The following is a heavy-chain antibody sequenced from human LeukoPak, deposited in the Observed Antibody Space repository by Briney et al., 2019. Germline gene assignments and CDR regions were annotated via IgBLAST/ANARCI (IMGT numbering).Heavy chain of an antibody. Sequence: ASVKVSCKASGYTFTSYAISWVRQAPGQGLEWMGGIIPIFGTANYAQKFQGRVTITADESTSTAYMELSSLRSEDTAVYYCARGELLYGDYYYYMDVWGKGTTVTISS. CDR2: IIPIFGTA. CDR3: ARGELLYGDYYYYMDV. J-gene: IGHJ6*03. D-gene: IGHD3-10*01. CDR1: GYTFTSYA. V-gene: IGHV1-69*13.